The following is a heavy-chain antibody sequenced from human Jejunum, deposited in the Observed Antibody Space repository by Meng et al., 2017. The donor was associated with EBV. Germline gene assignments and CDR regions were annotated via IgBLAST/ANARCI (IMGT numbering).Heavy chain of an antibody. CDR3: ARDYHDSSCGRLDP. Sequence: QGQPVEPGGGWIPTGRSLRLSCTAHVLTISDFDMHWVRQAPGKGLEWVAIISYDGINTHSADSVKGRFTISRDNAKGKLYLEMSSLRDEDTAVYYCARDYHDSSCGRLDPWGQGTLITVSS. CDR2: ISYDGINT. CDR1: VLTISDFD. D-gene: IGHD3-22*01. V-gene: IGHV3-30-3*01. J-gene: IGHJ5*02.